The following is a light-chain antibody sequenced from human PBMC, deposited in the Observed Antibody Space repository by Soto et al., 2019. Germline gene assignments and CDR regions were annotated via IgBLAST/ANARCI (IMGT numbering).Light chain of an antibody. V-gene: IGKV3-20*01. J-gene: IGKJ1*01. CDR2: GAS. Sequence: EIVLTQSPGTLSLPPGERATLSCRASQSVSSSYLAWYQQKPGQAPRLLIYGASSRATGIPDRFSGSGSGTDFTLTISRLEPEDFAVYYCQQFGSSPRGTFGQGTKVEIK. CDR3: QQFGSSPRGT. CDR1: QSVSSSY.